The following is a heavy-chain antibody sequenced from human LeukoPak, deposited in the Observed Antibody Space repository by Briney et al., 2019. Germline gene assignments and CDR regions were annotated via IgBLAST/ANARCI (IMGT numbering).Heavy chain of an antibody. V-gene: IGHV3-7*01. CDR1: GFTFSSYW. CDR2: IKQDGSEK. J-gene: IGHJ4*02. D-gene: IGHD1-26*01. Sequence: GGSLRLSCAGSGFTFSSYWMSWVRQAPGKGLEWVANIKQDGSEKYDVDSVKGRFTISRDNAKNSLYLQMNSLRAEDTAMYYVASRQVVGAPEVFAYWGQGTLSPSPQ. CDR3: ASRQVVGAPEVFAY.